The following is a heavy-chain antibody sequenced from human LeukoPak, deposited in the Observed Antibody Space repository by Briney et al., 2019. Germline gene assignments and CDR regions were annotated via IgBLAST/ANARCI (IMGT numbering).Heavy chain of an antibody. D-gene: IGHD6-13*01. CDR2: INSDGSST. CDR3: ARDRDSSSWYGGHNWFDP. CDR1: GFTFSSYW. Sequence: PGGSLRLSCAASGFTFSSYWMHWVRQAPGKGLVWVSRINSDGSSTSYADSVKGRFTISRDNAENTLYLQMNSLRAEDTAVYYCARDRDSSSWYGGHNWFDPWGQGTLVTVSS. J-gene: IGHJ5*02. V-gene: IGHV3-74*01.